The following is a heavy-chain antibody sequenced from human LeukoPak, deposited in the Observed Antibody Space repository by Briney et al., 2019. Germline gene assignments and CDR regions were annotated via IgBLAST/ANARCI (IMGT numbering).Heavy chain of an antibody. CDR2: IYYSGST. J-gene: IGHJ4*02. Sequence: SETLSLTCTVSGGSISSYYWSWLRQPPGKGLEWIRYIYYSGSTNYNPSLKSRVTISVDTSKNQFSLKLSSVTAPDTAVYYCARDCRYSGGWYGIDYWGQGTLVTVSS. CDR3: ARDCRYSGGWYGIDY. D-gene: IGHD6-19*01. CDR1: GGSISSYY. V-gene: IGHV4-59*01.